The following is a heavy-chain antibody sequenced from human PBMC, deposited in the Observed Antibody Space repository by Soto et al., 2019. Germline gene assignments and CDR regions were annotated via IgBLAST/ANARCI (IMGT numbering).Heavy chain of an antibody. J-gene: IGHJ3*02. V-gene: IGHV4-59*01. Sequence: SETLSLTCTFSVGSISSYYWSCIRHPPGKGLEWIGYIYYSGSTNYNPSLKSRVTISVDTSKNQFSLKLSSVTAADTAVYYCARAHPAMAKYDAFDIWGQGTMVNVSS. D-gene: IGHD5-18*01. CDR2: IYYSGST. CDR3: ARAHPAMAKYDAFDI. CDR1: VGSISSYY.